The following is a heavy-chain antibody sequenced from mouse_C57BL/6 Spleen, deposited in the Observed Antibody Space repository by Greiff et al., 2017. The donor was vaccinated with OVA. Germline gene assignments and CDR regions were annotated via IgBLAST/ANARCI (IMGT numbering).Heavy chain of an antibody. D-gene: IGHD2-3*01. CDR3: AIWLLRPLYAMDY. CDR2: ILPGSGST. V-gene: IGHV1-9*01. J-gene: IGHJ4*01. Sequence: VKLQQFGAELMKPGASVKLSCKATGYTFTGYWIEWVKQRPGHGLEWIGVILPGSGSTNYNEKFKGKATFTADTSSNTAYMQLSSLTTEDSAIYYCAIWLLRPLYAMDYWGQGTSVTVSS. CDR1: GYTFTGYW.